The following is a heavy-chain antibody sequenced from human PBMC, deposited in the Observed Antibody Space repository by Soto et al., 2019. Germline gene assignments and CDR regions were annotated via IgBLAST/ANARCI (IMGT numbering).Heavy chain of an antibody. CDR1: GGSFSGYY. CDR3: ASMTTGLFDD. V-gene: IGHV4-34*01. CDR2: INHSGST. D-gene: IGHD4-17*01. Sequence: SETLSLTCAVYGGSFSGYYWSWIRQPPGKGLEWIGEINHSGSTNYNPSLKSRVTISVDTSKNQFSLKLSSVTAADTAVYYCASMTTGLFDDSGQGTLVTVSS. J-gene: IGHJ4*02.